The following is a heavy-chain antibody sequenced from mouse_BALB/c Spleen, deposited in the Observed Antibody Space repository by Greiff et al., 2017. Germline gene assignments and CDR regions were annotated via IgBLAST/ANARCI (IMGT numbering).Heavy chain of an antibody. CDR1: GYSITSDYA. Sequence: EVKLMESGPGLVKPSQSLSLTCTVSGYSITSDYAWYWIRQFPGNKLEWMGYISYSGSTSYNPSLNSRISITRDTSKNQFFLQLNSVTTEDTATYYCAKFQYNVGYFDVWGAGTTVTVSS. J-gene: IGHJ1*01. D-gene: IGHD5-1*01. V-gene: IGHV3-2*02. CDR2: ISYSGST. CDR3: AKFQYNVGYFDV.